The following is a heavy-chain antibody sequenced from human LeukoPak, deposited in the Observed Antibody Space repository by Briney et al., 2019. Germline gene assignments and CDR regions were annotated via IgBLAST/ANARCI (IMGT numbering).Heavy chain of an antibody. V-gene: IGHV4-59*08. J-gene: IGHJ4*02. CDR2: VFASGST. Sequence: SETLSLTCSVSGGSVSGHYWSWIRQTPERGLEWLGFVFASGSTNYNPFFKSRVTMSADMSRTQFYLGLPSVSAADTGVYFCARHQHYGDYDYFDFWGQGTLVTVSS. CDR1: GGSVSGHY. CDR3: ARHQHYGDYDYFDF. D-gene: IGHD4-17*01.